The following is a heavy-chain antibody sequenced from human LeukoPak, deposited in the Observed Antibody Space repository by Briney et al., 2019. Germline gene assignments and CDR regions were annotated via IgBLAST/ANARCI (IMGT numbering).Heavy chain of an antibody. CDR1: GGSISSGGYS. Sequence: PSETLSLTCAVSGGSISSGGYSWSWIRQPPGKGLEWIGYIYHSGSTYYNPSLKSRVTISVDRSKNQFPLKLSSVTAADTAVYYCARVLSFGGVIDYWGQGTLVTVSS. V-gene: IGHV4-30-2*01. CDR3: ARVLSFGGVIDY. CDR2: IYHSGST. J-gene: IGHJ4*02. D-gene: IGHD3-16*01.